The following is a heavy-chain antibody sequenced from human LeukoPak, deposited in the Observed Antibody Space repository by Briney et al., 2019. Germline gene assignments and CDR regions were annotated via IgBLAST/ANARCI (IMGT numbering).Heavy chain of an antibody. D-gene: IGHD3-10*01. V-gene: IGHV4-59*01. CDR3: ARAGGYYFDY. CDR1: GGSISSYY. CDR2: IYYSGST. J-gene: IGHJ4*02. Sequence: SETLSLTCTVSGGSISSYYWSWIRQPPRKGLEWIGYIYYSGSTNCNPSLKSRVTISVDTSKNQFSLKLSSVTAADTAVYYCARAGGYYFDYWGQGTLVTVSS.